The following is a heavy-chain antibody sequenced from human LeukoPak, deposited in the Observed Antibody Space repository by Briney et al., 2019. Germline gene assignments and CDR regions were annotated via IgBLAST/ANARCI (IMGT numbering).Heavy chain of an antibody. J-gene: IGHJ4*02. CDR3: ARPRSTSGWDGDFDS. D-gene: IGHD6-19*01. Sequence: PSETLSLTCSVSGGSISSHFWSWIRQPAGKGLEWIGRIHTSGSTNYNPSLKSRVTMSVDTSKNQFSLNLSSVTAADTAVYYCARPRSTSGWDGDFDSWGQGTLVIVSS. V-gene: IGHV4-4*07. CDR2: IHTSGST. CDR1: GGSISSHF.